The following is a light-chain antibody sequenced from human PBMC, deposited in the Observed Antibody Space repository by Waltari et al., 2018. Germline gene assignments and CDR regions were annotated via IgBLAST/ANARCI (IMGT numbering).Light chain of an antibody. V-gene: IGLV2-14*03. J-gene: IGLJ3*02. CDR3: ASYIAASTLV. CDR2: DVT. Sequence: QSALTQPASVSGSPGQSITISCTGSGTDVGRYNYVSWYQHYPDKDPRLMLYDVTNRHSGVSVRSSGSTSGNTASLTISGLQPEDEADYYCASYIAASTLVFGGGTRLTVV. CDR1: GTDVGRYNY.